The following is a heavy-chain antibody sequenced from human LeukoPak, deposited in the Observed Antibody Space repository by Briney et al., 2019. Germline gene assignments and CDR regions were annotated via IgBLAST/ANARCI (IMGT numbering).Heavy chain of an antibody. CDR1: GGSISSHY. CDR2: INHSGST. J-gene: IGHJ4*02. V-gene: IGHV4-34*01. CDR3: ARVLYGMDY. D-gene: IGHD2-8*01. Sequence: SETLSLTCTVSGGSISSHYWSWIRQPPGKGLEWIGEINHSGSTNYNPSLKSRVTISVDTSKNQFSLKLSSVTAADTAVYYCARVLYGMDYWGQGTLVTVSS.